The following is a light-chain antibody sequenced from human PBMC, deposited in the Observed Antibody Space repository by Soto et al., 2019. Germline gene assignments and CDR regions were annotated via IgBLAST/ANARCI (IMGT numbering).Light chain of an antibody. V-gene: IGLV2-23*02. CDR1: SSDVGTYNL. Sequence: QSALTQPASVSGSPGQSITISCTGSSSDVGTYNLVSWYQHHPGKAPKLMISEVVKRPSGVSSRFSGSKSGNTASLTISGLQAEDEADYYCCSYAGSSMFVFGGGTKVTVL. J-gene: IGLJ2*01. CDR2: EVV. CDR3: CSYAGSSMFV.